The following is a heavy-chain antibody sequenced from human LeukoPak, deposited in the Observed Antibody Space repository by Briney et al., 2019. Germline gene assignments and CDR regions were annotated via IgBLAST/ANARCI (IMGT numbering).Heavy chain of an antibody. J-gene: IGHJ6*03. CDR1: GYTFTGYY. V-gene: IGHV1-2*02. CDR2: INPNSGDT. Sequence: ASMKVSCKASGYTFTGYYMHWVRQAPRQGLEWMGWINPNSGDTTYTQKFQGRVTMTRDTSITTAYMELSRLRSDDTAVYYCASQPSYYFYYMDVWGKGTTVTVSS. CDR3: ASQPSYYFYYMDV.